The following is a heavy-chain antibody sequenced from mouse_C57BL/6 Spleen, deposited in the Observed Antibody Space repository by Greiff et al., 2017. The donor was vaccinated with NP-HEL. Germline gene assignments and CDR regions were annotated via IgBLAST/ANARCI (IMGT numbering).Heavy chain of an antibody. D-gene: IGHD2-5*01. J-gene: IGHJ1*03. V-gene: IGHV1-26*01. CDR2: INPNNGGT. CDR1: GYTFTDYY. CDR3: AYQGVDSKWYLDV. Sequence: EVQLQQSGPELVKPGASVKISCKASGYTFTDYYMNWVKQSHGKSLEWIGDINPNNGGTSYNQKFKGKATLTVDKSSSTAYMELRSLTSEDSAVYYWAYQGVDSKWYLDVWGTGTTVTVAS.